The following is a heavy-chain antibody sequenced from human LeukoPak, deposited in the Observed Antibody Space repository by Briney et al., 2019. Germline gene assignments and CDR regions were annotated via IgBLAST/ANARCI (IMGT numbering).Heavy chain of an antibody. J-gene: IGHJ6*03. Sequence: PGGSLRLSCAASGFTFSSYSMNWVRQAPGKGLEWVSYISSSSSTIYYADSVKGRFTISRDNAKNSLYLQMNSLRAEDTAVYYCASSTGVSGQPAYMDVWGKGTTVIVSS. CDR2: ISSSSSTI. CDR1: GFTFSSYS. V-gene: IGHV3-48*04. CDR3: ASSTGVSGQPAYMDV. D-gene: IGHD4-11*01.